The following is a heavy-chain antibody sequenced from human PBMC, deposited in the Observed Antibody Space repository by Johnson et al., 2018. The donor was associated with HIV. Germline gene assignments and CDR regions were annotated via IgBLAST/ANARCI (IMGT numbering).Heavy chain of an antibody. V-gene: IGHV3-30*03. CDR2: ISYDGSNK. D-gene: IGHD2-8*02. CDR3: ARDRYCSGGVCDAFDV. J-gene: IGHJ3*01. CDR1: GFTFSSYG. Sequence: QVQLVESGGGVVQPGRSLRLSCAASGFTFSSYGMHWVRQAPGKGLEWVAVISYDGSNKYYADSVKGRFTISRDNSKNSLYLQMNSLRAEDTAVYYCARDRYCSGGVCDAFDVWGQGTVVTVSS.